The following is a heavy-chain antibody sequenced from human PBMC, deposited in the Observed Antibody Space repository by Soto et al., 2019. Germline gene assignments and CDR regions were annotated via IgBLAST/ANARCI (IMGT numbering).Heavy chain of an antibody. CDR1: GYTFTSYG. CDR2: ISAYNGNT. D-gene: IGHD1-26*01. J-gene: IGHJ1*01. Sequence: ASVKVSFKASGYTFTSYGISWVRQSPGQGLEWMGWISAYNGNTNYAQKLQGRVTMTTDTSTSTAYMELRSLRSDDTAVYYCARDGELGAISAEYFQHWGQGTLVTVSS. V-gene: IGHV1-18*04. CDR3: ARDGELGAISAEYFQH.